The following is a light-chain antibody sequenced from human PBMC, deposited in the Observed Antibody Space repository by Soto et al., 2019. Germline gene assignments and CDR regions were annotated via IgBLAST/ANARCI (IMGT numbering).Light chain of an antibody. CDR2: AAS. J-gene: IGKJ5*01. Sequence: DIQMTQSPSSLSESVGYRGTIACGARQSISSDLHWYQHKPGKAPKLLIYAASSLKSGVPSRFSGSGSGTDFPLTTSSLQPEDFATYYCQQGYSTPLTFGQGTRLEIK. CDR3: QQGYSTPLT. CDR1: QSISSD. V-gene: IGKV1-39*01.